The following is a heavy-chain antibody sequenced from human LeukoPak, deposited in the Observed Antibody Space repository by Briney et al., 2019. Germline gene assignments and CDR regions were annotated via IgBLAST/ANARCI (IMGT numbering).Heavy chain of an antibody. D-gene: IGHD6-13*01. Sequence: SETLSLTCTVSGGSISSYYWSWIRQPPGKGLEWIGYIYYSGSTNYNPSLKSRVTISVDTSKNQFSLKLSSVTAADTAVYYCARQRGLIAAAFGTNWFDPWGQGTLVTVSS. V-gene: IGHV4-59*08. J-gene: IGHJ5*02. CDR3: ARQRGLIAAAFGTNWFDP. CDR1: GGSISSYY. CDR2: IYYSGST.